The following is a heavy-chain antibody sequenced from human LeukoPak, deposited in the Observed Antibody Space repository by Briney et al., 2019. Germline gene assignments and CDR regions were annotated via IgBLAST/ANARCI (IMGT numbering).Heavy chain of an antibody. V-gene: IGHV4-38-2*01. J-gene: IGHJ6*03. CDR1: GYSISSGHY. D-gene: IGHD2/OR15-2a*01. CDR2: GYHTGTT. CDR3: ARHSIAGYYYYLDV. Sequence: SEALSLTCAVSGYSISSGHYWGWIRQPPGKGLGWIGSGYHTGTTYYNPSLESRVIISVDTSKNQISLKVTSVTAADTAVYHCARHSIAGYYYYLDVWGKGTTVTVSS.